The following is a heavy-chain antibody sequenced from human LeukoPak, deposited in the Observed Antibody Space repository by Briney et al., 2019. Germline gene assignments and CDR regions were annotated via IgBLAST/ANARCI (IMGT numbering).Heavy chain of an antibody. CDR3: ARGTPGIAAAGTWTDY. D-gene: IGHD6-13*01. CDR1: GGSISSYY. J-gene: IGHJ4*02. CDR2: IYYSGST. Sequence: SETLSLTCTVSGGSISSYYWSWIRQPPGKGLEWIGYIYYSGSTNYNPSLKSRVTISVDTSKNQFSLKLSSVTAADTAVYYCARGTPGIAAAGTWTDYWGQGTLVTVSS. V-gene: IGHV4-59*01.